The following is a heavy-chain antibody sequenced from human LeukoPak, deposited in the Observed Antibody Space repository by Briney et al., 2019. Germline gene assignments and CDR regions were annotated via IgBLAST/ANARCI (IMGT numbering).Heavy chain of an antibody. Sequence: GGSLRLSCAASGFTFSNAWMSWVRQAPGKGLEWVSSISSSSSYIYYADSVKGRFTISRDNAKNSLYLQMNSLRAEDTAVYYCARDSFDFWSGYYSGDAFDIWGQGTMVTVSS. CDR2: ISSSSSYI. D-gene: IGHD3-3*01. V-gene: IGHV3-21*01. CDR3: ARDSFDFWSGYYSGDAFDI. J-gene: IGHJ3*02. CDR1: GFTFSNAW.